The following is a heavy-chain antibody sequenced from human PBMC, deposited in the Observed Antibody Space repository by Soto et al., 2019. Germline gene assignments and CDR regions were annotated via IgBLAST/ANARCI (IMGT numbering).Heavy chain of an antibody. V-gene: IGHV3-30*18. CDR2: ISYDGSNK. CDR1: GFIFSAYG. CDR3: AKDLSSPTYGLED. J-gene: IGHJ6*02. Sequence: DLVESGGGVVQPGRSLRLSCAASGFIFSAYGMHWVRQAPGKGLEWVAFISYDGSNKQYVDSVKGRFTISRDNSKEKVYLQMNSLRDEDRAVYHCAKDLSSPTYGLEDWGQGTTVTVSS.